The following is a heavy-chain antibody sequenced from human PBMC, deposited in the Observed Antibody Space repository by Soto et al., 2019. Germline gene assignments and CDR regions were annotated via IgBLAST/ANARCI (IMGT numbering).Heavy chain of an antibody. CDR2: IYKSTTT. CDR3: ARGRYCLTGRCFPNWFDS. CDR1: GDSISTVDYF. V-gene: IGHV4-30-4*01. J-gene: IGHJ5*01. D-gene: IGHD2-15*01. Sequence: SSETLSLTCSVSGDSISTVDYFWAWIRQPPGQALEYIGYIYKSTTTYYNPSFESRVAISLDTSKSQFSLTVTSVTAADTAVYFCARGRYCLTGRCFPNWFDSWGQGTLVTVSS.